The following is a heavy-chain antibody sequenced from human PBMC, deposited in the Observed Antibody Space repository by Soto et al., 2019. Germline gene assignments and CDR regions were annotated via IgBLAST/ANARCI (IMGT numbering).Heavy chain of an antibody. J-gene: IGHJ4*02. CDR2: ISYDGSNK. V-gene: IGHV3-30*03. Sequence: GGSLRLSCADSGFTFTDYGMHWVRQAPGKGLEWVAVISYDGSNKNYADSVKGRFTISRDNSKNTLYLQMNSLRSDDTAVYYCARDVVGSDYFDSWGQGTLVTVSS. D-gene: IGHD1-26*01. CDR3: ARDVVGSDYFDS. CDR1: GFTFTDYG.